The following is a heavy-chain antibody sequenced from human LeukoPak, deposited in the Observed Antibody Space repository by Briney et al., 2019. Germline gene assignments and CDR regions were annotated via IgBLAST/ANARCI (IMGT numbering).Heavy chain of an antibody. Sequence: PGGSLRLSCAASGFTFSNYEMNWVRQAPGKGLEGVSYISSSGSTIYYADSVKGRFTISRDNAKNSLYLQMNSLRAEDTAVYCCARENRYYFDYWGQGTLVTVSS. CDR2: ISSSGSTI. CDR1: GFTFSNYE. D-gene: IGHD1-14*01. V-gene: IGHV3-48*03. J-gene: IGHJ4*02. CDR3: ARENRYYFDY.